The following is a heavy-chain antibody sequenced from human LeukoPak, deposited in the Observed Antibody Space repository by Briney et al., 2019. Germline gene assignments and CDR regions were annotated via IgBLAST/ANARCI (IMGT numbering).Heavy chain of an antibody. D-gene: IGHD3-10*01. CDR2: IHHTGTT. CDR1: SYSISRGYY. J-gene: IGHJ4*02. V-gene: IGHV4-38-2*02. Sequence: SETLSLTCTVSSYSISRGYYWGWIRQSPGKGLEWIGNIHHTGTTSYNPSLESRVTISLDLSKNQFSLRLSSVTAADTAVYYCARVIWFGELLFDYWGQGTLVTVSS. CDR3: ARVIWFGELLFDY.